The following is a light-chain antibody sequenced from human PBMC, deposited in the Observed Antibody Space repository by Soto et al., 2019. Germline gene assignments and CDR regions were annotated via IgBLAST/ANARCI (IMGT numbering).Light chain of an antibody. CDR3: SAHGGTNPYV. CDR2: EVN. CDR1: ASDIGGYNF. Sequence: QSALTQPPSASGSPRQSVAISCTGTASDIGGYNFVSWYQQHPGKAPKLMIYEVNKRPSGVPDRFSGSKSGNTASLTVSGLQAEDEADYYCSAHGGTNPYVFGTGTKLTVL. V-gene: IGLV2-8*01. J-gene: IGLJ1*01.